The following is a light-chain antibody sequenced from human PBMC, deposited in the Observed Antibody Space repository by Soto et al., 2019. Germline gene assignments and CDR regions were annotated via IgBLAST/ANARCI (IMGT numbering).Light chain of an antibody. J-gene: IGLJ2*01. CDR2: SNN. CDR1: SSNIGSNT. Sequence: QSVLIQPPSASGTPGQRVTISCSGSSSNIGSNTVNWYQQLPGTAPKLLIYSNNQRPSGVPDRFSGSKSGTSASLAISGLQSEDEADYYCAAWDDSLNGHVVFGGGTKLTVL. V-gene: IGLV1-44*01. CDR3: AAWDDSLNGHVV.